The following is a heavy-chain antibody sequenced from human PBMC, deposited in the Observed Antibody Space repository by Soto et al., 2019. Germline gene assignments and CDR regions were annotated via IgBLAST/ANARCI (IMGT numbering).Heavy chain of an antibody. CDR3: ARTPSSGWSDYYFDY. Sequence: QVTLKESGPVLVKPTETLTLTCTVSGFSLSNARMGVSWIRQPPGKALEWLAHIFSNDEKSYSTSLKSRLTTXXDXPXXQVVLTMTNMDPVHTATYYCARTPSSGWSDYYFDYWGQGTLVTVSS. V-gene: IGHV2-26*01. CDR2: IFSNDEK. D-gene: IGHD6-19*01. J-gene: IGHJ4*02. CDR1: GFSLSNARMG.